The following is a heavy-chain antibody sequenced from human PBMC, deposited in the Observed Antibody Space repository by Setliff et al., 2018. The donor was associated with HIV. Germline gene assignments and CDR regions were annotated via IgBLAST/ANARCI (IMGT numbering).Heavy chain of an antibody. J-gene: IGHJ4*02. CDR1: GGSISSSNYY. Sequence: SETLSLTCTVSGGSISSSNYYWAWIRQAPGKGLEWIGCIDASANTYYIPSLKSRATISIDTSKKQFSLRLTSVTAADTAVYYCARGVRDNSGWSSYYFDYWGQGTLVTVSS. D-gene: IGHD6-19*01. V-gene: IGHV4-39*07. CDR2: IDASANT. CDR3: ARGVRDNSGWSSYYFDY.